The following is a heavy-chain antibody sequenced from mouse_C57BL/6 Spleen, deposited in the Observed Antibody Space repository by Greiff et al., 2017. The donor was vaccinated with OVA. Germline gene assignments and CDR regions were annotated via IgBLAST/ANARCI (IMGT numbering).Heavy chain of an antibody. CDR1: GYTFTSYW. J-gene: IGHJ4*01. V-gene: IGHV1-74*01. Sequence: VQLQQPGAELVKPGASVKVSCKASGYTFTSYWMHWVKQRPGQGLEWIGRIHPSDSDTNYNQKFKGKATLTVDKSSSTDYMQRSSLTAEDSAVYYGAGYYDYDVRAMDDWGQGTSVTVSA. D-gene: IGHD2-4*01. CDR2: IHPSDSDT. CDR3: AGYYDYDVRAMDD.